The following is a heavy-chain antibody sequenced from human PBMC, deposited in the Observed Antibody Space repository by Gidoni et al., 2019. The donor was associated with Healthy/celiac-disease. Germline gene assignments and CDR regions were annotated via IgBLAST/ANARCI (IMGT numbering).Heavy chain of an antibody. Sequence: EVQLVESGGGLVQPGGSLRLYCAASGFTFSDHSMDWVRQAPGKGLEWVGRTRNKANSYTTEYAASVKGRFTISRDDSKNSLYLQMNSLKTEDTAVYYCARSGGRGIAAGGYYYYYGMDVWGQGTTVTVSS. CDR2: TRNKANSYTT. J-gene: IGHJ6*02. V-gene: IGHV3-72*01. CDR1: GFTFSDHS. D-gene: IGHD6-13*01. CDR3: ARSGGRGIAAGGYYYYYGMDV.